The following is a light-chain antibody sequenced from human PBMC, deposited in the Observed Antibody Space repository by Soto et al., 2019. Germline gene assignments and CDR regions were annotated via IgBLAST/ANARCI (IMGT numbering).Light chain of an antibody. J-gene: IGKJ1*01. CDR3: QHSYSNQLT. CDR2: SAS. Sequence: DIQMTQSPSSLSASVGDRVTITCRASQSISTYLNWYQQKPGRAPKLLIYSASTLQSGVPSRFSGSGSGTDFTLTISSLQPEDFATFYCQHSYSNQLTFGQGTKVEIK. V-gene: IGKV1-39*01. CDR1: QSISTY.